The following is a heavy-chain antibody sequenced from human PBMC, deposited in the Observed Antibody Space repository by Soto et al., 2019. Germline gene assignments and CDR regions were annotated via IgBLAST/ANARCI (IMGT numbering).Heavy chain of an antibody. CDR2: ISSSSSYI. J-gene: IGHJ3*02. D-gene: IGHD3-10*01. CDR1: GFTFSSYS. CDR3: AREYYGSGSYYSTLDAFDI. V-gene: IGHV3-21*01. Sequence: GGSLRLSCAASGFTFSSYSMNWVRQAPGKGLEWVSSISSSSSYIYYADSVKGRFTISRDNAKNSLYLQMNSLRAEDTAVYYCAREYYGSGSYYSTLDAFDIWGQGTMVTVSS.